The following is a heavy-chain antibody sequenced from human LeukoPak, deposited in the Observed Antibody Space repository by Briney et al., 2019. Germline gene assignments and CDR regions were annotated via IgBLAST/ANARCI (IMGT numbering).Heavy chain of an antibody. CDR2: IDPGVSEA. CDR3: ARYASEGFGELFLGNWFDP. Sequence: GEPLKISCQGSGSSSTIFWIGGVRQMRGKGLEWMGIIDPGVSEASSSTSFQGQVTLTADKSLSPAYLQWSSLKASDTAMYYCARYASEGFGELFLGNWFDPWGQGTLVTVPS. D-gene: IGHD3-10*01. CDR1: GSSSTIFW. V-gene: IGHV5-51*01. J-gene: IGHJ5*02.